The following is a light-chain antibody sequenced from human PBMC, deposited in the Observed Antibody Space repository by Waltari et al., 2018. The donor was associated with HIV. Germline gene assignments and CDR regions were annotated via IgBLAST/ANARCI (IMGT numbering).Light chain of an antibody. Sequence: QSALTKPPSASGSPGKSVTISCTGTSSDVGGHNYVSWYQQHPGKAPTLMIYEVSKRPSGVPDRFSVSKSGNTASLTVSGLQAEDEADYYCSSYAGSNNFVVFGGGTKLTVL. V-gene: IGLV2-8*01. CDR2: EVS. CDR1: SSDVGGHNY. CDR3: SSYAGSNNFVV. J-gene: IGLJ2*01.